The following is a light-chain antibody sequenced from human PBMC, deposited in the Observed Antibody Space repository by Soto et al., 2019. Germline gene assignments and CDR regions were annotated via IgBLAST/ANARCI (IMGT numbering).Light chain of an antibody. CDR3: QQYVTAPRT. J-gene: IGKJ5*01. CDR1: QGLTSNF. CDR2: GAS. Sequence: EIVLTQSPATLSLSQWERATLSYRASQGLTSNFLAWYQQKPGQAPSLLIYGASNRATGVPDRFSGGGSGTDFTLTISRLEPEDFAVYFCQQYVTAPRTFGQGTRLEIK. V-gene: IGKV3-20*01.